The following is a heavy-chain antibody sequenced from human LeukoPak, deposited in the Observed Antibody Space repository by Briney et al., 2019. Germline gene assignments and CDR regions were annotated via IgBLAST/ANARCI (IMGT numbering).Heavy chain of an antibody. CDR3: ARPCCGWLLDAFDI. CDR1: GFTFSSYW. D-gene: IGHD5-12*01. J-gene: IGHJ3*02. CDR2: TKQDGSEK. Sequence: GGSLRLPCAASGFTFSSYWMSWVRQAPGKGLEWVANTKQDGSEKYYVDSVKGRFTISRDNAKNSLYLQMNSLRAEDTAVYYCARPCCGWLLDAFDIWGQGTMVTVSS. V-gene: IGHV3-7*01.